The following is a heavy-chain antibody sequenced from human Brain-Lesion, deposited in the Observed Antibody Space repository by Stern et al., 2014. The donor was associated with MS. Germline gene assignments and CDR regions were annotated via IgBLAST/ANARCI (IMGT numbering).Heavy chain of an antibody. Sequence: VQLVEPGGGVVQPGTSLRLSCAASGFTFSSYGMHWVRQAPGKGLEWVALAWYDGSTAYYTNTVKGRFTISRDNSKNTLSLQMNSLTAEDTAVYYCARGHIPYAYNYLFDYWGQGTLVTVSS. V-gene: IGHV3-33*01. J-gene: IGHJ4*02. D-gene: IGHD5-24*01. CDR3: ARGHIPYAYNYLFDY. CDR2: AWYDGSTA. CDR1: GFTFSSYG.